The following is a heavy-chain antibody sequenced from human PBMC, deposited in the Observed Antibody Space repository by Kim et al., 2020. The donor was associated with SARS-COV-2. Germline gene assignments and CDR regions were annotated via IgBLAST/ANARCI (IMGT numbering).Heavy chain of an antibody. CDR2: ISYDGSNK. Sequence: GGSLRLSCAASGFTFSSYGMHWVRQAPGKGLEWVAVISYDGSNKYYADSVKGRFTISRDNSKNTLYLQMNSLRAEDTAVYYCAKDRGKGPYYYGMDVWGQWTTVTVSS. CDR3: AKDRGKGPYYYGMDV. V-gene: IGHV3-30*18. CDR1: GFTFSSYG. J-gene: IGHJ6*02.